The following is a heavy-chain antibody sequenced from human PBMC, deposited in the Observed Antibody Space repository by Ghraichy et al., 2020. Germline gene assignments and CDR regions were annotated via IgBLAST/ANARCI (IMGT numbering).Heavy chain of an antibody. Sequence: GGSLRLSCVGSGVTLSSYSMNWVRQSPGKGLEWVSYITSGSSFKSYTDSVKGRFTISRDNAQNSLYLQMNGLRDEDTAVYYCARGSTVVRFYYYGGMDVWGQGTTVTDCS. D-gene: IGHD4-23*01. CDR3: ARGSTVVRFYYYGGMDV. J-gene: IGHJ6*02. CDR2: ITSGSSFK. V-gene: IGHV3-48*02. CDR1: GVTLSSYS.